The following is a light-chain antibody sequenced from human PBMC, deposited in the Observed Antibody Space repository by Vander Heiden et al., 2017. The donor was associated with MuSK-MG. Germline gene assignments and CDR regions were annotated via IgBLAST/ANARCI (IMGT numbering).Light chain of an antibody. V-gene: IGKV1-39*01. CDR3: QQSDSTPRT. J-gene: IGKJ1*01. Sequence: DIQMTQSPSSLSPSVGDRVTITCRASQPISDYLNWYQQKPGKAPKLLIYAASSLQRGVPSRFSGSGSGTDFTLTISSLQPEDFATYYCQQSDSTPRTFGQGTKVEIK. CDR1: QPISDY. CDR2: AAS.